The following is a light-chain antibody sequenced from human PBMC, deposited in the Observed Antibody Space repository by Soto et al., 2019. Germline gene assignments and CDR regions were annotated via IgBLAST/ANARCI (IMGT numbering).Light chain of an antibody. Sequence: DIQMTQSPSSLSASVGDRVSITCRASQTISSYLNWYQQKPGKAPNLLIYAASSLQSGVSSRFSGSGSGTDFTLTISSLQPEDFATYYCQQSYSTLPSTFGQGTKLEIK. V-gene: IGKV1-39*01. CDR3: QQSYSTLPST. J-gene: IGKJ2*01. CDR2: AAS. CDR1: QTISSY.